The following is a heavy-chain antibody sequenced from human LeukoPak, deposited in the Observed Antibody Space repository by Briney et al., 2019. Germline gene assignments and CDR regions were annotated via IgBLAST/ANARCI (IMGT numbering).Heavy chain of an antibody. Sequence: GGSLRLSCAASGFTFSSYAMSWVRQAPGKGLEWVSAISGSGGSTYYADSAKGRFTISRDNSKNTLYLQMNSLRVEDTAVFYCVSRDGYSYGLDYWGQGTPVTVSS. J-gene: IGHJ4*02. CDR1: GFTFSSYA. CDR2: ISGSGGST. V-gene: IGHV3-23*01. D-gene: IGHD5-18*01. CDR3: VSRDGYSYGLDY.